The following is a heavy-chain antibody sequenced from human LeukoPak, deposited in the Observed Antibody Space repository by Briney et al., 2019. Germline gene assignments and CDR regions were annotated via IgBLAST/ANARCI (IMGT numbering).Heavy chain of an antibody. CDR2: IYTSGST. D-gene: IGHD2-2*01. CDR3: ARDSLLPSAMGYYYMDV. J-gene: IGHJ6*03. CDR1: GGSISSGSYY. V-gene: IGHV4-61*02. Sequence: SETLSLTCTVSGGSISSGSYYWRWIRQPAGKGLERIGRIYTSGSTNHNPSLKSRVTISVDTSKNQFSLKLSSVTAADTALYYCARDSLLPSAMGYYYMDVWGKGTTVTVSS.